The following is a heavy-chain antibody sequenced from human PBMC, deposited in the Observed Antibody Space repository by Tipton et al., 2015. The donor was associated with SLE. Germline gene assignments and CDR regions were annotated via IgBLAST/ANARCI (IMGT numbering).Heavy chain of an antibody. Sequence: SLRLSCAASGFTFSNYAMTWVRQAPGKGLEWVSSLGAGSGETYYADSVKGRFTISRDNSENTLYLQMNSLRAEDTAIYYCVRDMRTCYFDFWGQGTPVTVSS. CDR1: GFTFSNYA. D-gene: IGHD3/OR15-3a*01. J-gene: IGHJ4*02. CDR3: VRDMRTCYFDF. CDR2: LGAGSGET. V-gene: IGHV3-23*01.